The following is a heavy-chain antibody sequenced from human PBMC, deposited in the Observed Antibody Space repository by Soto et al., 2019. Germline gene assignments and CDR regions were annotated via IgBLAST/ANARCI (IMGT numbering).Heavy chain of an antibody. V-gene: IGHV4-34*01. CDR3: ARGLFPPFRGNYYDSSGPGVYYYYGMDV. J-gene: IGHJ6*02. CDR1: GGSFSGYY. D-gene: IGHD3-22*01. Sequence: PSETLSLTCAVYGGSFSGYYWSWIRQPPGKGLEWIGEINHSRSTNYNPSLKSRVTISVGRSENQFSLEPSSVTAADTAVYDSARGLFPPFRGNYYDSSGPGVYYYYGMDVWGQGTTVNVS. CDR2: INHSRST.